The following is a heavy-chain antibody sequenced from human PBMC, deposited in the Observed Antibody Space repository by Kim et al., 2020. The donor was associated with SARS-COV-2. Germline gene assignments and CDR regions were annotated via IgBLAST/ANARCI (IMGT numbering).Heavy chain of an antibody. D-gene: IGHD1-26*01. CDR1: GGSISSYY. J-gene: IGHJ6*02. V-gene: IGHV4-59*01. CDR3: ARDGGSYRHYYYYYGMDV. Sequence: SETLSLTCTVSGGSISSYYWSWIRQPPGKGLEWIGYIYYSGSTNYNPSLKSRVTITVDTSKNQFSLKLSSVTTADTAVYYCARDGGSYRHYYYYYGMDVWGQGTTVTVSS. CDR2: IYYSGST.